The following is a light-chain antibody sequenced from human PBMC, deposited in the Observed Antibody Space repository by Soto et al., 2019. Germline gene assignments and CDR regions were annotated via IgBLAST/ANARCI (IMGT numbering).Light chain of an antibody. CDR3: SSYAGSNFVV. Sequence: QSALTQPPSASGSPGQSVTISCTGISSDVGGYNYVSWYQQHPGKAPKLMIYEVTKRPSGVPDRFSGSKSDNTASLTVSGLQAEDEADYYCSSYAGSNFVVFGGGTKLTVL. CDR1: SSDVGGYNY. V-gene: IGLV2-8*01. CDR2: EVT. J-gene: IGLJ2*01.